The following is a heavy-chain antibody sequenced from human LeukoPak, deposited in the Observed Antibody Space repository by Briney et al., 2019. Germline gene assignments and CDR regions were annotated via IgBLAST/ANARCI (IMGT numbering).Heavy chain of an antibody. CDR1: GGSISSSSYY. CDR2: IYYSRST. V-gene: IGHV4-39*01. D-gene: IGHD5-12*01. J-gene: IGHJ4*02. CDR3: ARGIVATGPGY. Sequence: SETLSLTCTVSGGSISSSSYYWGWIRQPPGKGLEWIGSIYYSRSTYYNPSLKSRVTISVDTSKNQFSLKLSSVTAADTAVYYCARGIVATGPGYWGQGTLVTVSS.